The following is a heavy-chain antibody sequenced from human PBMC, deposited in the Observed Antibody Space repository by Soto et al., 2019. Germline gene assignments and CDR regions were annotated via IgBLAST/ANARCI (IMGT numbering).Heavy chain of an antibody. CDR1: GGSVSSGSYY. Sequence: PSETLSLTCTVSGGSVSSGSYYLSWIRQPPGKGLEWIGYIYYSGSTNYNPSLKSRVTISVDTSKNQFSLKLSSVTAADTAVYYCARSTRVPNWFDPWGQGTLVTVSS. D-gene: IGHD2-2*01. CDR3: ARSTRVPNWFDP. V-gene: IGHV4-61*01. CDR2: IYYSGST. J-gene: IGHJ5*02.